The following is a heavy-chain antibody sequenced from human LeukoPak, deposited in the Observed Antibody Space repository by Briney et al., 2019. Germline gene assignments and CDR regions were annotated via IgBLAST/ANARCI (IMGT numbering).Heavy chain of an antibody. CDR1: GFTVSSNH. D-gene: IGHD1-26*01. Sequence: PRGSPCLSRAASGFTVSSNHVSWVCQAQGKGLEWVSVMYKGGSTYYADSVKGRFTISRDNSKNTVYLQMNSLRAEDTAVYYCATGGPYSGSYFDYWGQGTLVTVSS. J-gene: IGHJ4*02. V-gene: IGHV3-66*01. CDR2: MYKGGST. CDR3: ATGGPYSGSYFDY.